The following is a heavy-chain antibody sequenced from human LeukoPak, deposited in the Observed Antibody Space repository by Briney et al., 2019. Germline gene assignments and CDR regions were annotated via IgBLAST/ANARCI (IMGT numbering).Heavy chain of an antibody. V-gene: IGHV3-23*01. CDR3: AKGRGYSYGYLADY. CDR1: GFTFSSYA. CDR2: ISGSGGST. J-gene: IGHJ4*02. Sequence: PGGSLRLSCAASGFTFSSYAMSWVRQAPGKGLEWVSAISGSGGSTYYADSVKGRFTISRDNSKNTLYLQMNSLRAEDTALYYCAKGRGYSYGYLADYWGQGTLDTVSS. D-gene: IGHD5-18*01.